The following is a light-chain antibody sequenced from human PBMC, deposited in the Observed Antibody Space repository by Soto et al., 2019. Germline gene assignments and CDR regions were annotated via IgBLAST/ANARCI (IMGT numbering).Light chain of an antibody. V-gene: IGLV2-8*01. J-gene: IGLJ2*01. CDR3: GSYAGSNNLV. CDR2: EVS. CDR1: SSDVGLYNY. Sequence: QSALTQPPSASGSPGQSVTISCTGTSSDVGLYNYVSWYQQHPGKAPKAIIFEVSQRPSGAPYRFSGSKSGNAASLTVSGVQGGDEAEYDCGSYAGSNNLVFGGGTEVTVL.